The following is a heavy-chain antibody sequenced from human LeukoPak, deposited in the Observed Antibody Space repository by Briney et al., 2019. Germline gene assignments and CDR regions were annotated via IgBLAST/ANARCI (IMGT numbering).Heavy chain of an antibody. J-gene: IGHJ3*02. CDR2: NYTSGST. Sequence: SETLSLTCTVSGGSISSYYWSWIRQPAGKGLEWIGRNYTSGSTNYNPSLKSRVTMSVDTSKNQFSLKLSSVTAADTAVYYCASLYSSGWGEAFDIWGQGTMVTVSS. D-gene: IGHD6-19*01. V-gene: IGHV4-4*07. CDR3: ASLYSSGWGEAFDI. CDR1: GGSISSYY.